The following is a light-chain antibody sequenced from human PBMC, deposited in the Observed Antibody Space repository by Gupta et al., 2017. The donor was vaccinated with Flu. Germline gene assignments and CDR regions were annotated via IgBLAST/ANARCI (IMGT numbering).Light chain of an antibody. V-gene: IGLV3-21*02. CDR2: DDS. J-gene: IGLJ3*02. Sequence: GQTARVTCGGKNIGINSVHWYQQKPGQAPVLVVEDDSDRPSGIAERIAGSKSGNTATLTISRGEGGDEADYYCQVWDTTSDQPVFGGGTKLTVL. CDR1: NIGINS. CDR3: QVWDTTSDQPV.